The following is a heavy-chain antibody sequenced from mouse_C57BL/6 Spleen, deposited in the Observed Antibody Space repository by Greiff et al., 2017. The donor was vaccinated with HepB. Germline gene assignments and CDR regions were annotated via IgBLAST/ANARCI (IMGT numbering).Heavy chain of an antibody. CDR2: IDPSDSYT. J-gene: IGHJ4*01. CDR3: ARRVTYYAMDY. V-gene: IGHV1-59*01. D-gene: IGHD2-1*01. Sequence: QVQLQQPGAELVRPGTSVKLSCKASGYTFTSYWMHWVKQRPGQGLEWIGVIDPSDSYTNYNQKFKGKATLTVDTSCSTAYMQLSSLTSEDSAVYYCARRVTYYAMDYWGQGTSVTVSS. CDR1: GYTFTSYW.